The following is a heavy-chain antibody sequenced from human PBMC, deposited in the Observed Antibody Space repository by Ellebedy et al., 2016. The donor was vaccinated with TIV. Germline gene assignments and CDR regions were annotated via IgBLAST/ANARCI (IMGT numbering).Heavy chain of an antibody. CDR3: ASGKVRGGDGYTGY. CDR1: GGSFSGYY. Sequence: SETLSLXXAVYGGSFSGYYWSWIRQPPGKGLEWIGEINHSGSTNYNPSLKSRVTISVDTSKNQFSLKLSSVTAADTAVYYCASGKVRGGDGYTGYWGQGTLVTVSS. V-gene: IGHV4-34*01. J-gene: IGHJ4*02. CDR2: INHSGST. D-gene: IGHD5-24*01.